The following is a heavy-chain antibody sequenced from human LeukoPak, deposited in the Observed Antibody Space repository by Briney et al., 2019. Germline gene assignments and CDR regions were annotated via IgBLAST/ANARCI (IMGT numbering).Heavy chain of an antibody. D-gene: IGHD1-26*01. CDR3: ARHGIFNGMDV. V-gene: IGHV4-61*02. CDR2: IYTSGST. CDR1: GGSISSGSYY. J-gene: IGHJ6*02. Sequence: SQTLSLTCTVSGGSISSGSYYWSWIRQPAGKGLEWIGRIYTSGSTNYNPSLKSRVTISVDTSKNQFSLKLSFVTAADTAVYYCARHGIFNGMDVWGQGTTVTVSS.